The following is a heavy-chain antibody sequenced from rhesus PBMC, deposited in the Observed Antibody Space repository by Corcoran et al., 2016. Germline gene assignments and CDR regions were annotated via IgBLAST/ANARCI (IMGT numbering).Heavy chain of an antibody. Sequence: QVQLQESGPGLVKPSETLSLTCAVPSGSISGYYWSWIRQPPGKGLEWIGRIYGSGGSTAYNPSLKSRVTISTDTSKNQFSLKLSSVTAADTAVYFCARRPNSGDWSLDYWGQGVLVTVSS. CDR1: SGSISGYY. V-gene: IGHV4-160*01. D-gene: IGHD6-37*01. CDR2: IYGSGGST. J-gene: IGHJ4*01. CDR3: ARRPNSGDWSLDY.